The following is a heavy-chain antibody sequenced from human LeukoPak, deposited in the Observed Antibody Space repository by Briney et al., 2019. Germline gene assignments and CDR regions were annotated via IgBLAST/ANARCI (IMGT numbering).Heavy chain of an antibody. CDR1: GFTFTNIW. CDR3: ARAYDSRGYYHY. J-gene: IGHJ4*02. D-gene: IGHD3-22*01. CDR2: ISTYNGNT. Sequence: ASVEVSCKASGFTFTNIWITWVRQAPGQGLECLGWISTYNGNTNYAQKFQGRVTMTTDTSTSTAYMELRSLRSDDTAVYYCARAYDSRGYYHYWGQGTLVTVSS. V-gene: IGHV1-18*01.